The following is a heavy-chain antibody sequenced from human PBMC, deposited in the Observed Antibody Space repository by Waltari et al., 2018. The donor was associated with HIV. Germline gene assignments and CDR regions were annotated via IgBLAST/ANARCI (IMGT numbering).Heavy chain of an antibody. D-gene: IGHD3-16*01. CDR2: IKRKSDGGKK. CDR1: GFTFSNAW. V-gene: IGHV3-15*01. J-gene: IGHJ4*02. CDR3: YGGGDAY. Sequence: EVQLVESGGGLVKPGGSLTLSCAAPGFTFSNAWMSWVRQAPGKGLGWVGRIKRKSDGGKKDYTAPVKGRFTISRDDSKNTLYLQRNSLTTEDSGVYYCYGGGDAYWGRGTLVTVSS.